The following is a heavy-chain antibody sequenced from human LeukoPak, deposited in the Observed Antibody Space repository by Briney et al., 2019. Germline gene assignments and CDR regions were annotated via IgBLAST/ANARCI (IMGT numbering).Heavy chain of an antibody. CDR1: GFTFSSYA. CDR2: ISGSGGST. J-gene: IGHJ3*02. CDR3: CRYYYDSSGYPQHDAFDI. V-gene: IGHV3-23*01. D-gene: IGHD3-22*01. Sequence: GGSLRLSCAASGFTFSSYAMSWVRQAPGKGLEWVSAISGSGGSTYYADSVKGRFTIPRENSKNTLYLQMNSMRAADTAVYYCCRYYYDSSGYPQHDAFDIWGQGTMVTVSS.